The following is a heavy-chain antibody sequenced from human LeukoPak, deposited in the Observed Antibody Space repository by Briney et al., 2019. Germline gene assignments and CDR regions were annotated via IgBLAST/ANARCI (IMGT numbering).Heavy chain of an antibody. CDR2: ISSSGSTI. J-gene: IGHJ6*03. Sequence: GGSLRLSCAASGFTFSSYEMNWVRQAPGKGLEWVSYISSSGSTIYYADSVKGRFTISRDNAKNSLYLQMNSLRAEDTAVYSCARDRLLEDRDYHNYYYMDVWGKGTTVTVSS. CDR1: GFTFSSYE. CDR3: ARDRLLEDRDYHNYYYMDV. D-gene: IGHD1-1*01. V-gene: IGHV3-48*03.